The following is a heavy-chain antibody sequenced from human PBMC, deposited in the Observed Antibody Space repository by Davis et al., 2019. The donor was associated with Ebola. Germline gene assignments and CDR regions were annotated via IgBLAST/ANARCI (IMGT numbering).Heavy chain of an antibody. V-gene: IGHV3-23*01. CDR3: AKGTPYNEVDY. Sequence: GESLKISCAASGFTFSSYAMSWVRQAPGKGLEWVSSISGSGGSTYYADSVKGRFTISRDNSKNTLYLQMNSLRAEDTAVYYCAKGTPYNEVDYWGQGTLVTVSS. J-gene: IGHJ4*02. D-gene: IGHD1-1*01. CDR2: ISGSGGST. CDR1: GFTFSSYA.